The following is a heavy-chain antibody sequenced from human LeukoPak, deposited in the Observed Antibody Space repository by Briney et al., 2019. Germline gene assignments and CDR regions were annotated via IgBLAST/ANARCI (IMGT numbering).Heavy chain of an antibody. V-gene: IGHV3-21*01. Sequence: GSLRLSCAASGFTFSSYSMNWVRQAPGKGLEWVSSISTRSSYIYYADSVKGRFTISRDNAKNSLYLQMNSLRAEDTAVYYCAGDLGYQLLYSYYYYMDVWGKGTTVTVSS. J-gene: IGHJ6*03. CDR3: AGDLGYQLLYSYYYYMDV. D-gene: IGHD2-2*01. CDR1: GFTFSSYS. CDR2: ISTRSSYI.